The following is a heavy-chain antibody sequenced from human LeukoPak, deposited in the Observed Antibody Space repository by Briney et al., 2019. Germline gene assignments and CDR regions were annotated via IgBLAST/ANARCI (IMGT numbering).Heavy chain of an antibody. CDR1: GYTFTSYG. CDR3: ARLYMDTAMEPPDY. Sequence: ASVKVSCKASGYTFTSYGISWVRQAPGQGLEWMGWISAYNGNTNYAQKLQGRVAMTTDTSTSTAYMELRSLRSDDTAVYYCARLYMDTAMEPPDYWGQGTLVTVSS. D-gene: IGHD5-18*01. CDR2: ISAYNGNT. J-gene: IGHJ4*02. V-gene: IGHV1-18*01.